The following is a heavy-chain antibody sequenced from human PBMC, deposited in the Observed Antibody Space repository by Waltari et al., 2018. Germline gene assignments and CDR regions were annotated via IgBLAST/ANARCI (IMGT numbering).Heavy chain of an antibody. CDR1: GYAFTSYY. J-gene: IGHJ5*02. D-gene: IGHD4-4*01. Sequence: QVQLVQSGAEAKKPGASVKVSCKASGYAFTSYYMHWVRQALGQGLEWMGIINPSGGSTSYAQKFQSRVTMTRDTSTSTVYMELSSLRSEDTAVYYCARGLYDYSNWRGGLDPWGQGTLVTVSS. CDR2: INPSGGST. V-gene: IGHV1-46*01. CDR3: ARGLYDYSNWRGGLDP.